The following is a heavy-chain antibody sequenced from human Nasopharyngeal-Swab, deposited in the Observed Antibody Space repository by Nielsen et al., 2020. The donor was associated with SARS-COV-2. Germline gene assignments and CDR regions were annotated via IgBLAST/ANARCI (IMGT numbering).Heavy chain of an antibody. D-gene: IGHD2-2*01. CDR1: VGSFSAYY. V-gene: IGHV4-34*01. CDR3: ARGGYQLLLRSYYYGMDV. Sequence: SETLSLTCAVHVGSFSAYYWSWVRYTSGRWLEWIGEVDHTGRTINNPSLKSRVTMSVDTSKNQFSLTLSSVTAADTAMYYCARGGYQLLLRSYYYGMDVWSQGTTVTVSS. J-gene: IGHJ6*02. CDR2: VDHTGRT.